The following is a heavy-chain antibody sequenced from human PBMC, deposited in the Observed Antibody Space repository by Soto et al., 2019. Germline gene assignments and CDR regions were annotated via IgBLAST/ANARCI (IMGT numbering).Heavy chain of an antibody. CDR3: ARDRRQWLVFDY. V-gene: IGHV3-66*01. Sequence: GGSLRLSCAASGFTVSSNYMSWVRQAPGKGLEWVSVIYSGGSTYYPDSVKGRFTISRDNSKNTLYLLMNSLKAEDTAVYYCARDRRQWLVFDYWGQGTLVTVSS. D-gene: IGHD6-19*01. CDR2: IYSGGST. J-gene: IGHJ4*02. CDR1: GFTVSSNY.